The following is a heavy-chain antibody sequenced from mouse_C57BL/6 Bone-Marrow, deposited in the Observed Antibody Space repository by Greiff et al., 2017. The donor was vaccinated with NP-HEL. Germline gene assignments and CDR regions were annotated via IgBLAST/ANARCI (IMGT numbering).Heavy chain of an antibody. CDR1: GFTFSDYY. J-gene: IGHJ2*01. D-gene: IGHD1-1*01. CDR3: ARNYGSSTYFDY. V-gene: IGHV5-16*01. Sequence: EVQVVESEGGLVQPGSSMKLSCTASGFTFSDYYMAWVRQVPEKGLEWVANINYDGSSTYYLDSLKSRFIISRDNAKNILYLQMSSLKSEDTATYYCARNYGSSTYFDYWGQGTTLTVSS. CDR2: INYDGSST.